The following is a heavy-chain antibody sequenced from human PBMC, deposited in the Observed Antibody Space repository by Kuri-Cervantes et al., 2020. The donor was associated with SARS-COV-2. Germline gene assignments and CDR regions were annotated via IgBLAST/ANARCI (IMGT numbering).Heavy chain of an antibody. Sequence: GESLKISCTASGFTFGDYAMSWFRQAPGKGLEWVGFIRSKAYGGTTEYAASVKGRFTISRDDSKSIAYLQMNSLKTEDTAVYYCTTDAGGPITGTTMDYWGQGTLVTVSS. CDR2: IRSKAYGGTT. CDR1: GFTFGDYA. CDR3: TTDAGGPITGTTMDY. V-gene: IGHV3-49*03. J-gene: IGHJ4*02. D-gene: IGHD1-7*01.